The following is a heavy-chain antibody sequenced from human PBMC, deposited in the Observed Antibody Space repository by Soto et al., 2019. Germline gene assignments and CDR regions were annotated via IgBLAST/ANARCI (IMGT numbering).Heavy chain of an antibody. J-gene: IGHJ5*02. CDR1: GGSFSSYAYY. V-gene: IGHV4-31*03. Sequence: PSETLSLTCTVSGGSFSSYAYYWSWIRQYPGKGLEWIGYFSHSGSAYYNPSLRSRLTISVDTSKNQLSLNLSSVTAADTAVYYCARSYGAGSYRLFDPWGQGTLVTVSS. D-gene: IGHD3-10*01. CDR3: ARSYGAGSYRLFDP. CDR2: FSHSGSA.